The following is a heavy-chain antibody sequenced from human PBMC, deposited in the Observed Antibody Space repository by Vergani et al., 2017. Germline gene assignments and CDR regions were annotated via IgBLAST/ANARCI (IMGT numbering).Heavy chain of an antibody. J-gene: IGHJ6*02. CDR2: IYPGDSDT. V-gene: IGHV5-51*01. Sequence: EVQLVQSGAEVKKPGESLKISCKGSGYSFTSYWIGWVRQMPGKGLEWMGIIYPGDSDTRYSPSFQGQVTISAGKSISTAYLQWSSLKASDTAMYYCARHRGWGLVVVAATPWYYYYGMDVWGQGTTVTVYS. CDR1: GYSFTSYW. CDR3: ARHRGWGLVVVAATPWYYYYGMDV. D-gene: IGHD2-15*01.